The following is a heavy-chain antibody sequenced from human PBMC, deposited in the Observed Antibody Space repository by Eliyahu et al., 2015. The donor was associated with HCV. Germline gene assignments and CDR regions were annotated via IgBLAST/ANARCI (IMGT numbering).Heavy chain of an antibody. Sequence: QVQLVESGGGVVQPGRSLRLSCAASGFTFXSYGMHWVRQAPGKGLGWVAVXWYDGSNKYYADSVKGRFTISRDNSKNTLYLQMNSLRAEDTAVYYCARGGDYGDSPYYYYYGMDVWGQGTTVTVSS. CDR3: ARGGDYGDSPYYYYYGMDV. D-gene: IGHD4-17*01. J-gene: IGHJ6*02. V-gene: IGHV3-33*01. CDR2: XWYDGSNK. CDR1: GFTFXSYG.